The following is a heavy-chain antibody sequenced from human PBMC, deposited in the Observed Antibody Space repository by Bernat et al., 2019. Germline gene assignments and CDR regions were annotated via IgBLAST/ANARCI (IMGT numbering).Heavy chain of an antibody. Sequence: EVQLVESGGGLVQPGGSLRLSCAASGFTVSSNYMSWVRQAPGKGVEWVSGIYSGRSTYYAEYVKGRFTISRHNSKNTLYLQMHGLGAEDTAVYYCARYGSGGAFDIWGQETMVTVSS. J-gene: IGHJ3*02. CDR3: ARYGSGGAFDI. CDR1: GFTVSSNY. V-gene: IGHV3-53*04. D-gene: IGHD3-10*01. CDR2: IYSGRST.